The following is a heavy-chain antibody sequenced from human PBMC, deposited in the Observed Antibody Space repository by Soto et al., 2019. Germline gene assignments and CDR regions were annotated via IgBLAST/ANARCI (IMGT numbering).Heavy chain of an antibody. V-gene: IGHV1-2*02. J-gene: IGHJ5*02. D-gene: IGHD6-13*01. Sequence: GASVKVSCKASGYTFTGYYMHWVRQAPGQGLEWMGWINPNSGGTNYAQKFQGRVTMTRDTSISTAYMERSRLRSDDTAVYYCARERKGVVGRYSSSWYEGNWFDPWGQGTLVTVSS. CDR1: GYTFTGYY. CDR3: ARERKGVVGRYSSSWYEGNWFDP. CDR2: INPNSGGT.